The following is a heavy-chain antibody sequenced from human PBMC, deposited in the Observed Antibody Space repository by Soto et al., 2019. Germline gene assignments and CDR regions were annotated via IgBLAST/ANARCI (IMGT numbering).Heavy chain of an antibody. V-gene: IGHV5-10-1*01. CDR2: IDPSDSYT. Sequence: GESLKISCKVSGYSFTSYWISWVRQMPGKGLEWMGRIDPSDSYTNYSPSFQGHVTISADKSISTAYLQWSSLKASDTAMYYCARSRYSSGWSYYYYYGMDVWGQGTTVTSP. CDR1: GYSFTSYW. J-gene: IGHJ6*02. CDR3: ARSRYSSGWSYYYYYGMDV. D-gene: IGHD6-19*01.